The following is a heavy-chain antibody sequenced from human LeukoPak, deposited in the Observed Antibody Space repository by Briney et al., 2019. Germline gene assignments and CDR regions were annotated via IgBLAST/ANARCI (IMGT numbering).Heavy chain of an antibody. CDR1: GFTFSSYA. CDR2: ISGSGGDT. D-gene: IGHD2-15*01. Sequence: GGSLRLSCAASGFTFSSYAMSWVRQAPGKGLEWVSAISGSGGDTYYADSVKGRFTISRDNSKNTLYLQMNSLGAEDTAVYYCARGTAGYCSGGSCQGYYFDYWGQGTLVTVSS. CDR3: ARGTAGYCSGGSCQGYYFDY. V-gene: IGHV3-23*01. J-gene: IGHJ4*02.